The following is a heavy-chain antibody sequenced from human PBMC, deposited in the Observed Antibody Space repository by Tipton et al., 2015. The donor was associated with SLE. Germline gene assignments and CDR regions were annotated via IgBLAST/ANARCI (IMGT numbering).Heavy chain of an antibody. D-gene: IGHD1-1*01. CDR1: GGSFSGYY. Sequence: LRLSCAVYGGSFSGYYWSWIRQPPGKGLEWIGEIDHTGSTNYNPSLKSRVTISVDTSANQFSLKLSSVTAADTGIYYCAGQTYNSVELIAFNVWGQGTRVAVSS. CDR2: IDHTGST. CDR3: AGQTYNSVELIAFNV. V-gene: IGHV4-34*01. J-gene: IGHJ3*01.